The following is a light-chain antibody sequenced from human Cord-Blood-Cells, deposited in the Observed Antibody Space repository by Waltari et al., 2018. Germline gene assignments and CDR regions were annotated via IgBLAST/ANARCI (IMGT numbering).Light chain of an antibody. CDR1: SSDVGGYNY. Sequence: QSALTQPASVSGSPGQSITIPCTGTSSDVGGYNYVSWYQQHPGKAPKLMIYDVSNRPPGVSNRFSASNSGNTASLTISGLQAEDAADYYCSSYTSSSTLVFGGGTKLTVL. J-gene: IGLJ2*01. CDR3: SSYTSSSTLV. CDR2: DVS. V-gene: IGLV2-14*01.